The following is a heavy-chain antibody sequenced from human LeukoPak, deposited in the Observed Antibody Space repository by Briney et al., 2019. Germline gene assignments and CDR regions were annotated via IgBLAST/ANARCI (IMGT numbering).Heavy chain of an antibody. Sequence: ASVKVSCKASGYTFTSYGISWVRQAPGQGLEWMGWISAYNGNTNYAQKLQGRVTMTTDTSTSTAYMELRSLRSDDTAVYYWSRVGYSGSPYIGFDYWGQGTLVTVSS. D-gene: IGHD1-26*01. J-gene: IGHJ4*02. CDR2: ISAYNGNT. V-gene: IGHV1-18*01. CDR1: GYTFTSYG. CDR3: SRVGYSGSPYIGFDY.